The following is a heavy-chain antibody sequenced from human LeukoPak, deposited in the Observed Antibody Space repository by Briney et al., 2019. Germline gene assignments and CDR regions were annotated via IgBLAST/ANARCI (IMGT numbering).Heavy chain of an antibody. J-gene: IGHJ3*02. V-gene: IGHV3-9*01. Sequence: GGSLRLSCAASGFTFVDYAMHWVRQAPGRGVEWVSGISWNSGSIGYADSVKGRFTISRDNAKNSLYLQMNSLRAEDTALYYCVKDKDYGDYPGAFDIWGQGTMVTVSS. CDR1: GFTFVDYA. CDR3: VKDKDYGDYPGAFDI. D-gene: IGHD4-17*01. CDR2: ISWNSGSI.